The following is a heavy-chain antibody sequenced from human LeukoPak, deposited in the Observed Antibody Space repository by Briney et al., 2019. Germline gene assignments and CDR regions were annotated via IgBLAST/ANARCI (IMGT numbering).Heavy chain of an antibody. V-gene: IGHV3-64*01. CDR3: ARSERGYSYGYDY. CDR2: ISSNGGST. D-gene: IGHD5-18*01. CDR1: GFTFSRYA. Sequence: GGSLRLSCAASGFTFSRYAMHWVRQAPGKGLEYVSAISSNGGSTYYANAVKARFTISRDNSKNTLYLQMGSLRAEDMAVYYCARSERGYSYGYDYWGQGTLVTVSS. J-gene: IGHJ4*02.